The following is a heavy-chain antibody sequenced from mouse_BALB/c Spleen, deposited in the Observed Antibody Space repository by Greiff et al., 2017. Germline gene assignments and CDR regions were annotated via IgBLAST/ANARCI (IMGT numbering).Heavy chain of an antibody. Sequence: QVHVKQSGPGLVQPSQSLSITCTVSGFSLTSYGVHWVRQSPGKGLEWLGVIWSGGSTDYNAAFISRLSISKDNSKSQVFFKMNSLQANDTAIYYCATTRRGYAMDYWGQGTSVTVSS. V-gene: IGHV2-2*02. CDR2: IWSGGST. CDR3: ATTRRGYAMDY. CDR1: GFSLTSYG. J-gene: IGHJ4*01.